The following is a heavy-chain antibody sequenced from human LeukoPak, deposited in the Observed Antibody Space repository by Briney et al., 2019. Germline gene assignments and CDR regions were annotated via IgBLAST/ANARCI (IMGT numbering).Heavy chain of an antibody. D-gene: IGHD5-18*01. CDR2: ISWNSGII. CDR3: TKDSVAMVTTSDY. CDR1: GFTFHDYA. V-gene: IGHV3-9*01. Sequence: GGSLRLSCAASGFTFHDYAMHWVRQAPGKGLEWVSGISWNSGIIGYADSVKGRFTTSRDNTKNSLYLQMNSLKPEDTALYYCTKDSVAMVTTSDYWGQGTLVTVSS. J-gene: IGHJ4*02.